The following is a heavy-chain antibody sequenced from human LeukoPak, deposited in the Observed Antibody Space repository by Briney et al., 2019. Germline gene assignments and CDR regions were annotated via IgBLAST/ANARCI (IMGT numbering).Heavy chain of an antibody. Sequence: GGSLRLSCAASGFTFSSYSMNWVRQAPGKGLEWVSSISSSSSYIYYADSVKGRFTISRDNAKNSLYLQMNSLRAEDTAVYYCARVFGLSLDYYYYYYMDVWGKGTTVTVSS. V-gene: IGHV3-21*01. D-gene: IGHD3-10*01. CDR2: ISSSSSYI. CDR1: GFTFSSYS. J-gene: IGHJ6*03. CDR3: ARVFGLSLDYYYYYYMDV.